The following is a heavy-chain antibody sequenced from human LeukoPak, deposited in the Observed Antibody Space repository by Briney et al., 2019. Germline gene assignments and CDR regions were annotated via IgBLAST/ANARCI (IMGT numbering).Heavy chain of an antibody. CDR2: ISAYNGNT. Sequence: ASVKVSCKASGYTFTSYDINWVRQAPGQGLEWMGWISAYNGNTNYAQKLQGRVTMTTDTSTSIAYMELRSLRSDDTAVYYCARGYSSSSEVDYWGQGTLVTVSS. V-gene: IGHV1-18*01. D-gene: IGHD6-6*01. J-gene: IGHJ4*02. CDR1: GYTFTSYD. CDR3: ARGYSSSSEVDY.